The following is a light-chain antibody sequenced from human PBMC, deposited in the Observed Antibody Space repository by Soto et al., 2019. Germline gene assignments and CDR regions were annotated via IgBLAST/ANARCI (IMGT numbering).Light chain of an antibody. CDR1: SSDVGGYNY. CDR2: EVR. CDR3: SSYATTNTYV. J-gene: IGLJ1*01. Sequence: QSVLTQPASVSGSPGQSITVSCTGTSSDVGGYNYVSWYQHHPGNAPKLMIYEVRNRPSGVSNRFSGSKSGNTASLTISGLQAEDEADYYCSSYATTNTYVFGTGTKLTVL. V-gene: IGLV2-14*01.